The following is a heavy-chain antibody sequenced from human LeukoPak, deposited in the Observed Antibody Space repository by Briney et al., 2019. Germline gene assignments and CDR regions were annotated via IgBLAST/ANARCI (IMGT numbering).Heavy chain of an antibody. CDR3: ARGSDDYYDSSGYYYFDY. J-gene: IGHJ4*02. CDR2: IIHSGST. CDR1: GGSFSGYY. D-gene: IGHD3-22*01. Sequence: PSETLSLTCAVYGGSFSGYYWSWIRQPPGKGLEWSGEIIHSGSTNYHPSLKSRVTTSVDTSKNQFSLKLSSVTAADTAVYYCARGSDDYYDSSGYYYFDYWGQGTLVTVSS. V-gene: IGHV4-34*01.